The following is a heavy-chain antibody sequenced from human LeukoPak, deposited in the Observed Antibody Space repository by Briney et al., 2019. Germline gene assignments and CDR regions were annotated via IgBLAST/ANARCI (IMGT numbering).Heavy chain of an antibody. CDR1: GFTFSSYW. Sequence: PGGSLRLSCAASGFTFSSYWMHWVRQAPGKGLVWVSRINSDGSSIDYADSVKGRFTISRVNSRNTLYLRMNRLRVEDTAVYYCAKGSRGSCRGAYCYSFDNWGQGAVVTVSS. V-gene: IGHV3-74*01. CDR3: AKGSRGSCRGAYCYSFDN. J-gene: IGHJ4*02. D-gene: IGHD2-21*02. CDR2: INSDGSSI.